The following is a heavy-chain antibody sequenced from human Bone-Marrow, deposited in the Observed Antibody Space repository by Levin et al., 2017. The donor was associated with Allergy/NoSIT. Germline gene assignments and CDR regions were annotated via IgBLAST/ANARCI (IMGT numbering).Heavy chain of an antibody. D-gene: IGHD1-1*01. CDR2: ISAYNGNT. CDR3: ARDDETTGTTGWFDP. Sequence: ASVKVSCKASGYTFTSYGISWVRQAPGQGLEWMGWISAYNGNTNYAQKLQGRVTMTTDTSTSTAYMELRSLRSDDTAVYYCARDDETTGTTGWFDPWGQGTLVTVSS. CDR1: GYTFTSYG. J-gene: IGHJ5*02. V-gene: IGHV1-18*01.